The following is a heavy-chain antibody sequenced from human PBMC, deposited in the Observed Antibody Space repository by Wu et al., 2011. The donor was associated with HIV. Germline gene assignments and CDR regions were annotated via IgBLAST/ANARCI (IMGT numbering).Heavy chain of an antibody. J-gene: IGHJ6*02. CDR3: ARIIGRYCSGSTCYSYYGTGR. CDR1: GYNFTSYS. V-gene: IGHV1-46*01. Sequence: QVQLEQSGAEVKKPGASVKVSCKASGYNFTSYSVHWVRQAPGQGLEWMGIINPSGGSTNYAQTFQDRVTMTRDTSTSTVYMELSSLRSDDTAEYYCARIIGRYCSGSTCYSYYGTGRLGPGDRRSPVSS. D-gene: IGHD2-15*01. CDR2: INPSGGST.